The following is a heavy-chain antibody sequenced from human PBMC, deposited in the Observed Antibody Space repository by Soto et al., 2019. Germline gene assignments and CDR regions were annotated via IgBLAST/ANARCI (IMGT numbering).Heavy chain of an antibody. Sequence: GGSLRLSCAASGFTFSSYSMNWVRQAPGKGLEWVSYISSSSSTIYYADSVKGRFTISRDNAKNSLYLQMNSLRAEDTAVYYCAREIYGGTLGIFDYWGQGTLVTVSS. V-gene: IGHV3-48*01. CDR2: ISSSSSTI. CDR1: GFTFSSYS. J-gene: IGHJ4*02. D-gene: IGHD4-17*01. CDR3: AREIYGGTLGIFDY.